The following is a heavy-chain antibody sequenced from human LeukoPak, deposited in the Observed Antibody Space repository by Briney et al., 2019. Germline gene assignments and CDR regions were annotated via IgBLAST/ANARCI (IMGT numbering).Heavy chain of an antibody. J-gene: IGHJ6*02. Sequence: SGTLSLTCAVSGGSISSSNWWSWVRQPPGKGLEWIGEIYHSGSTNYNPSLRSRITISLDTSKNHFSLKLSSVTAADTAVYYCARVGDVVVVPPANYGMNVWGQGTTVTVSS. V-gene: IGHV4-4*02. CDR1: GGSISSSNW. CDR2: IYHSGST. D-gene: IGHD2-2*01. CDR3: ARVGDVVVVPPANYGMNV.